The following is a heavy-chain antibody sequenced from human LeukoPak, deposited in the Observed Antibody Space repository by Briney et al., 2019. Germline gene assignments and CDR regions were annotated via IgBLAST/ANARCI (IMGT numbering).Heavy chain of an antibody. CDR1: GGSISTNNW. CDR3: ARAPLSGTYYTDAFDI. D-gene: IGHD1-26*01. CDR2: IHHSGST. V-gene: IGHV4-4*02. Sequence: SETLSLSCAVSGGSISTNNWWTWVRQPPGKGLEWIGEIHHSGSTDYNPSLKSRVTVSPDKSKNQFSLTLTSVTAADTAVYFCARAPLSGTYYTDAFDIWGQGTMVTVSS. J-gene: IGHJ3*02.